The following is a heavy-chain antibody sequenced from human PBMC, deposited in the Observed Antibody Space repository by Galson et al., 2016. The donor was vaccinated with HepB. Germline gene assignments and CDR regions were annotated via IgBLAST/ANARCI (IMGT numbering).Heavy chain of an antibody. D-gene: IGHD2-2*01. J-gene: IGHJ6*04. Sequence: SVKVSCKASGYNFIGNAIYWVRQAPGQGLEWMGWINPYSGGSNSAQKFQGRFTMTTDTSVSTAYMELRSLRSDDTAIYYCVQGSTAPAVWGKGTTVTVSS. V-gene: IGHV1-2*02. CDR1: GYNFIGNA. CDR3: VQGSTAPAV. CDR2: INPYSGGS.